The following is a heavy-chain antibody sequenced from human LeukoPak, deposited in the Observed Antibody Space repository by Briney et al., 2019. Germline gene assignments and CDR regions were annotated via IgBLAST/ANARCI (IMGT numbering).Heavy chain of an antibody. J-gene: IGHJ4*02. D-gene: IGHD6-13*01. CDR1: GFTFSSYW. CDR2: INGDGSTT. V-gene: IGHV3-74*01. CDR3: AKGGSSSPRSTFDY. Sequence: GGSLRLSCAASGFTFSSYWMHWVRQAPGKGLVWVSHINGDGSTTSYADSVKGRFTISRDNAKNTVYLQMNSLRAEDTAVYYCAKGGSSSPRSTFDYWGQGTLLTVSS.